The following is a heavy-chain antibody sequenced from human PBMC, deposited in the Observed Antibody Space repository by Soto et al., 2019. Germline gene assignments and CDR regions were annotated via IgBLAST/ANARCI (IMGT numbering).Heavy chain of an antibody. J-gene: IGHJ3*02. V-gene: IGHV1-3*01. D-gene: IGHD2-15*01. CDR2: INAGNGNT. Sequence: ASVKVSCKASGYTFTSYAMHWVRQAPGQRLEWMGWINAGNGNTKYSQKFQGRVTITRDTSASTAYMELSSLRSEDTAVYYCAREADIVVVVAATDDAFDIWGQGTMVTVSS. CDR1: GYTFTSYA. CDR3: AREADIVVVVAATDDAFDI.